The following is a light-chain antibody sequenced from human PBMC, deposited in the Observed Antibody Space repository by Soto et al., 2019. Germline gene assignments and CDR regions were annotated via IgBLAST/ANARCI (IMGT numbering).Light chain of an antibody. CDR1: SSNIGAGYD. Sequence: QSVLTQPPSVSGAPGQKVIISCTGSSSNIGAGYDVHWYQQLPGTAPKLLIYSNNNRPSGVPDRLSGSKSSTSASLAITGLQVEDEADYYCQSYASSLSAALFGGGTKLTVL. J-gene: IGLJ2*01. V-gene: IGLV1-40*01. CDR3: QSYASSLSAAL. CDR2: SNN.